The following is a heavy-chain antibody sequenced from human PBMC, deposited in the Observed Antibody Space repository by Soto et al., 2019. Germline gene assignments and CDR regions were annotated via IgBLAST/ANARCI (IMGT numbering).Heavy chain of an antibody. D-gene: IGHD2-15*01. CDR2: ISPYNGNT. V-gene: IGHV1-18*01. CDR1: GYVFTSYV. J-gene: IGHJ4*02. CDR3: ARAHENCIGDSCQVGDFYY. Sequence: ASVKVSCKASGYVFTSYVISWVRQAPGQGLEWMGWISPYNGNTNYAQKLQGRVTMTTDTSTSTAYMELRSLRSDDTAVYYCARAHENCIGDSCQVGDFYYWGQGTLVTSSS.